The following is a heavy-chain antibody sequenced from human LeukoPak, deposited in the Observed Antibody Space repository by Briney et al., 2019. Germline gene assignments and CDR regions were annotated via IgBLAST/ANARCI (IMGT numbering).Heavy chain of an antibody. CDR3: TRGRIGTDAFDI. CDR1: GFTFSSYA. CDR2: INSDELGT. Sequence: GSLRLSCAASGFTFSSYAMSWVRQAPGKGLVWVSRINSDELGTTYADSVKGRFTISRDNAKNTLYLQMNSLRAEDTAVYYCTRGRIGTDAFDIWGQGTMVTVSS. D-gene: IGHD1-1*01. J-gene: IGHJ3*02. V-gene: IGHV3-74*01.